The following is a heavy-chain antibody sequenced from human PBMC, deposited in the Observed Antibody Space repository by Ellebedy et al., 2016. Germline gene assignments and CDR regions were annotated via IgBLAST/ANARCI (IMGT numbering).Heavy chain of an antibody. J-gene: IGHJ5*02. CDR3: ARDLWELRRVPGLNWFDP. D-gene: IGHD1-26*01. CDR1: GFTVSSSY. CDR2: INWNGGST. Sequence: GESLKISCAASGFTVSSSYMSWVRQAPGKGLEWVSGINWNGGSTGYADSVKGRFTISRDNAKNSLYLQMNSLRAEDTALYYCARDLWELRRVPGLNWFDPWGQGTLVTVSS. V-gene: IGHV3-20*04.